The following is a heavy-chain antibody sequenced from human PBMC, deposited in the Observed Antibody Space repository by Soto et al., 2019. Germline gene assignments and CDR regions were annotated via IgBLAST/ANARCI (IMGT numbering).Heavy chain of an antibody. Sequence: SETLSLTCTVSGDSISGYYWTWIRQSPGKGLEWIGYTSYSGTTTNYNPSLKSRVTLSIDTSKNQFSLKLSSVTAADTAVYYCARLGGSYAVPHFDYWGQGTLVTVSS. D-gene: IGHD1-26*01. V-gene: IGHV4-59*08. CDR1: GDSISGYY. CDR3: ARLGGSYAVPHFDY. CDR2: TSYSGTT. J-gene: IGHJ4*02.